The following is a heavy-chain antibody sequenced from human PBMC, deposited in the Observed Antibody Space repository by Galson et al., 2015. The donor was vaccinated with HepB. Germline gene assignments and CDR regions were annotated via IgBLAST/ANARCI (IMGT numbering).Heavy chain of an antibody. CDR1: GFSLSTTGMC. D-gene: IGHD3-10*01. CDR2: IDWDDDK. CDR3: ARLTTSGNYYRHAFDP. J-gene: IGHJ3*01. Sequence: PALVKPTQTLTLTCTFSGFSLSTTGMCVIWLRQPPGKALEWLARIDWDDDKYYSTSLKTRLIISKDTSKNQVVLTMTNMDPVDTATYFCARLTTSGNYYRHAFDPWGQGTKVTVSS. V-gene: IGHV2-70*11.